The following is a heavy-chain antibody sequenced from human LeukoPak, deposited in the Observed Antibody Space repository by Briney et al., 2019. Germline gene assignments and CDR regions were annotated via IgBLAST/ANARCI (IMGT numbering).Heavy chain of an antibody. CDR3: VRGDTVTTANLFDY. CDR1: GFTFSSYA. Sequence: GGSLRLSCAASGFTFSSYAMHWVRQAPGKGLEWVANIKQDGSEKNYVDSVKGRFTISRDDAKNSLYLQMNSLRVEDTAVYYCVRGDTVTTANLFDYWGQGTRVTVSS. CDR2: IKQDGSEK. J-gene: IGHJ4*02. V-gene: IGHV3-7*01. D-gene: IGHD4-17*01.